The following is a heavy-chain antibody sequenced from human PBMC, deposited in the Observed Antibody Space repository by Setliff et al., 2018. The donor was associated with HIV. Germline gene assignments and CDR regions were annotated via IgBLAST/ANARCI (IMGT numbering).Heavy chain of an antibody. CDR2: ISAYNGDT. CDR1: GYSLSTYA. Sequence: ASVKVSCKASGYSLSTYAISWVRQAPGQGLEWMGWISAYNGDTKYAQKLQGRVTMTTDRSTSTAYMELRSLRSDDTAVYYCARDVGRDGYCFDHWGQGTLVTVSS. J-gene: IGHJ4*02. D-gene: IGHD5-12*01. V-gene: IGHV1-18*01. CDR3: ARDVGRDGYCFDH.